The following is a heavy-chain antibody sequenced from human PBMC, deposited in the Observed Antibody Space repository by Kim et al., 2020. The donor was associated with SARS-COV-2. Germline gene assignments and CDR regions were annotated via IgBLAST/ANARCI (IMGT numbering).Heavy chain of an antibody. D-gene: IGHD4-17*01. CDR3: ARDYGGKKDY. CDR1: GGSVSSGSYY. CDR2: IYYSGST. J-gene: IGHJ4*02. V-gene: IGHV4-61*01. Sequence: SETLSLTCTVSGGSVSSGSYYWSWIRQPPGKGLEWIGYIYYSGSTNYNPSLKSRVTISVDTSKNQFSLKLSSVTAADTAVYYCARDYGGKKDYWGQGTLVTVSS.